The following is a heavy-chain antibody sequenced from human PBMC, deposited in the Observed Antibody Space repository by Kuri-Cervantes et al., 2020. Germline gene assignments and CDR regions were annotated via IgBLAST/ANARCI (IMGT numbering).Heavy chain of an antibody. J-gene: IGHJ4*02. CDR2: MNPHSGNT. D-gene: IGHD6-19*01. CDR1: GYTFTSYD. Sequence: ASVKVSCKASGYTFTSYDITWVRQATGQGLEWLGWMNPHSGNTGYAQKFQGRVTMTEDTSTDTAYMELSSLRSEDTAVYYCATVKAVAGTLRWGYFDYWGQGTLVTVSS. V-gene: IGHV1-8*02. CDR3: ATVKAVAGTLRWGYFDY.